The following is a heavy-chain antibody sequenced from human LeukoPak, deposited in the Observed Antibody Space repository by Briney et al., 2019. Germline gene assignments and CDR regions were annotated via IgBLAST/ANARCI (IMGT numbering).Heavy chain of an antibody. J-gene: IGHJ3*02. CDR2: IKQDGSEK. V-gene: IGHV3-7*03. CDR1: GFIFSSYW. CDR3: ARGGSYLSAFDI. D-gene: IGHD1-26*01. Sequence: GGSLRLSCAASGFIFSSYWMSWVRHAPGKGLEWVANIKQDGSEKYYVDSVKGRFTISRDNAKNTLYLQMNSLRAEDTAVYYCARGGSYLSAFDIWGQGTMVTVSS.